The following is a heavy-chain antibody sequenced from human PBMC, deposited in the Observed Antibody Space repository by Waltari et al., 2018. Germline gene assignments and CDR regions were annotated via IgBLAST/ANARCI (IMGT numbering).Heavy chain of an antibody. CDR2: VYGGGKT. Sequence: QLQLQESGPGLVKPSGTLSLTCGVSGDSMSSAYWWSWVRQPPGKGLEWIGQVYGGGKTNYNPSFESRVTVELDTYNKKFSLKVTSATAADTAVYYCARDRGRGLYLDSWGPG. V-gene: IGHV4-4*02. CDR1: GDSMSSAYW. D-gene: IGHD2-15*01. CDR3: ARDRGRGLYLDS. J-gene: IGHJ4*02.